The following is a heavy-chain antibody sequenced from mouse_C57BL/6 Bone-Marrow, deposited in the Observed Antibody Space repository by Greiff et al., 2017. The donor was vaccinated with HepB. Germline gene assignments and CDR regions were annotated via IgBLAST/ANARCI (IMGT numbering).Heavy chain of an antibody. CDR3: ARGYYGFY. Sequence: VQLKESGPGLVKPSQSLSLTCSVTGYSITSGYYWNWIRQFPGNKLEWMGYISYDGSNNYNPSLKNRISITRDTSKNQFFLKLNSVTTEDTATYYCARGYYGFYWGQGTTLTVSS. CDR1: GYSITSGYY. J-gene: IGHJ2*01. CDR2: ISYDGSN. D-gene: IGHD1-2*01. V-gene: IGHV3-6*01.